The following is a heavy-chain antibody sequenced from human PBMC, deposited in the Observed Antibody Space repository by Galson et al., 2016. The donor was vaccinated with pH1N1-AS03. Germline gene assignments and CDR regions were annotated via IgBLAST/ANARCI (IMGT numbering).Heavy chain of an antibody. CDR2: ISGDNGYT. D-gene: IGHD3-10*01. J-gene: IGHJ4*02. Sequence: VSCKASGYTFTSYGISWVRQAPGQGLEWMGWISGDNGYTNYAQKFQGRVTMTTDTSTSTAYLDLRSLRSDDTAVFYCARDLGGGIIKEAYWGQGTLVTVSS. V-gene: IGHV1-18*04. CDR3: ARDLGGGIIKEAY. CDR1: GYTFTSYG.